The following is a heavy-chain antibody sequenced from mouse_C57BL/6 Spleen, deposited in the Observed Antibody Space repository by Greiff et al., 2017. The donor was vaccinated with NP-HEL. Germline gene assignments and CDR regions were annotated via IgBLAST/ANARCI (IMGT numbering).Heavy chain of an antibody. CDR2: IYPGDGDT. V-gene: IGHV1-82*01. CDR3: ARKGDYCGSSYYWYFDV. J-gene: IGHJ1*03. CDR1: GYAFSSSW. D-gene: IGHD1-1*01. Sequence: VQLQQSGPELVKPGASVKISCKASGYAFSSSWMNWVKQRPGKGLEWIGRIYPGDGDTNYNGRFKGKATLTADKSSSTAYMQLSSLTSEDSAVYYSARKGDYCGSSYYWYFDVWGTGTTVTVSS.